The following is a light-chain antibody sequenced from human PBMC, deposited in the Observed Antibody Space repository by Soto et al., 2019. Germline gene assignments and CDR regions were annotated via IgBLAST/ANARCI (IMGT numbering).Light chain of an antibody. J-gene: IGKJ1*01. CDR2: DAF. CDR1: QSVSTY. Sequence: EIVLTQSPATLSLSPGERATLSCRASQSVSTYLAWYQQKPGQAPRLLIYDAFNRATGVPARFRGSGSGTDFTLTISGLEPEEFAVYDCQQYGSSPWTVGQGTKGEIK. V-gene: IGKV3-11*01. CDR3: QQYGSSPWT.